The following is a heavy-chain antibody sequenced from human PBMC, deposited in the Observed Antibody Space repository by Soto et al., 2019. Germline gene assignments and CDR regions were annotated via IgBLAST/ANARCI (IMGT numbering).Heavy chain of an antibody. CDR3: AKDSTVTTPLYSYCYRLGV. Sequence: GSLRLSCAASGFTFNTYAMSWVRQAPDKGLEWVSAISGRGGSTYYADSVKGRFTISRDNSKNTLFLQMNSLRAEHTAVYYCAKDSTVTTPLYSYCYRLGVWGRGPTVTVS. CDR2: ISGRGGST. V-gene: IGHV3-23*01. CDR1: GFTFNTYA. D-gene: IGHD4-17*01. J-gene: IGHJ6*02.